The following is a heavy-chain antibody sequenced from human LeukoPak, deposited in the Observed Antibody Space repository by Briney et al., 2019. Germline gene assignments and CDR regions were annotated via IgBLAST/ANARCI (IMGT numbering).Heavy chain of an antibody. CDR3: ARSSYYDSSGYYNVEY. D-gene: IGHD3-22*01. Sequence: ASVKVSCKASGYTFTNYYIHWVRQAPGQGLECMGWINPNSGGTNYAQKFQGRVTMTRDTSISTAYMELSRLRSDDTAVYYCARSSYYDSSGYYNVEYWGQGTLVTVSS. CDR1: GYTFTNYY. J-gene: IGHJ4*02. CDR2: INPNSGGT. V-gene: IGHV1-2*02.